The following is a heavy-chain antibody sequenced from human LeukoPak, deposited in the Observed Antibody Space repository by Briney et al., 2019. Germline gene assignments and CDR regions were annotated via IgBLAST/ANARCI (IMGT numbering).Heavy chain of an antibody. V-gene: IGHV3-11*06. J-gene: IGHJ6*04. CDR2: ISLSSSYT. Sequence: GGSLRLSCAASGFTFSDYSMAWIRQAPGKGLVWLSYISLSSSYTNYADSVKGRFTVSRDNTKNSLDLQMNSLRAEDTALYFCARVGSGLDVWGNGTAVTVSS. CDR3: ARVGSGLDV. CDR1: GFTFSDYS. D-gene: IGHD3-10*01.